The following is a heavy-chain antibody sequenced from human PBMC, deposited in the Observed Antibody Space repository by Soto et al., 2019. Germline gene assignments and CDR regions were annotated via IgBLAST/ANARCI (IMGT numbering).Heavy chain of an antibody. D-gene: IGHD3-3*01. CDR3: GSEYYDFWRTKWGDYYGMDV. J-gene: IGHJ6*02. Sequence: SETLSLTSTASGVSISSYHSSWIRHPPGKGLEWIWYIYYRGSTHYNPAPKSRISISIDPSKKHFPLMPSSATAAETSLICCGSEYYDFWRTKWGDYYGMDVWGHGTTVTVSS. CDR1: GVSISSYH. CDR2: IYYRGST. V-gene: IGHV4-59*01.